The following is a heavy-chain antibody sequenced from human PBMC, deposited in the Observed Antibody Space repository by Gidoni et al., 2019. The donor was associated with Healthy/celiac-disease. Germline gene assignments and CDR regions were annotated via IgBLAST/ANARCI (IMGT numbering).Heavy chain of an antibody. D-gene: IGHD3-10*01. Sequence: QVQLVQSGAEVKKPGSSVQVSCKASGGTFSSYAISWVRQAPGQGREWMGGIIPIFGTANHAQKFQGRVTITADESTSTAYMELSSLRSEDTAVYYCARDPQGTLLFDYWGQGTLVTVSS. CDR3: ARDPQGTLLFDY. J-gene: IGHJ4*02. CDR1: GGTFSSYA. CDR2: IIPIFGTA. V-gene: IGHV1-69*01.